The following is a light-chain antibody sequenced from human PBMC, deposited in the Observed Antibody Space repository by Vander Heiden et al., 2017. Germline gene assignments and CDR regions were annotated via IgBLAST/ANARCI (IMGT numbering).Light chain of an antibody. CDR3: MQHFVGPQT. CDR2: LCS. J-gene: IGKJ1*01. CDR1: QTVLNRAKNNY. V-gene: IGKV2-28*01. Sequence: DIVLTQSPVFLPVSLGEWATIYCKSSQTVLNRAKNNYYDWYLQQQRQPPPILLHLCSSRGSAVPDRLTSGGSGTTYALQIIRGQAEEDGTYYCMQHFVGPQTFGQGTKVEIK.